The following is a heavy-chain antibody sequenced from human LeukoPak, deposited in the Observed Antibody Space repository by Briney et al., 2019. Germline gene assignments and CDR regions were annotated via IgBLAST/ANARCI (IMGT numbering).Heavy chain of an antibody. CDR1: GFTVSSNY. CDR2: IYSGGST. V-gene: IGHV3-53*01. J-gene: IGHJ6*02. CDR3: ARGSSDYYYYGMDV. D-gene: IGHD6-6*01. Sequence: GGPLRLSCAASGFTVSSNYMSWVRQAPGKGLEWVSVIYSGGSTYYADCVKGRFTISRDNSKNTLYLQMNSLRAEDTAVYYCARGSSDYYYYGMDVWGQGTTVTVSS.